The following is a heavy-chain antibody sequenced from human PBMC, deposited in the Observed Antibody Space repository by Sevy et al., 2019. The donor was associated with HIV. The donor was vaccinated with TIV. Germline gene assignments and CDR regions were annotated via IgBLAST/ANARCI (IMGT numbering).Heavy chain of an antibody. J-gene: IGHJ4*01. Sequence: ASVKVSCKVSGYTLTQLAMHWVRQAPGKGLEWMGTFDPEDGKRIYAQKFLGRVTMTEDTSTDLAYMDLNSLRSEDTAVYYCATTKDYYDNSDCPFDYWGHGTLVTVSS. D-gene: IGHD3-22*01. CDR3: ATTKDYYDNSDCPFDY. CDR2: FDPEDGKR. CDR1: GYTLTQLA. V-gene: IGHV1-24*01.